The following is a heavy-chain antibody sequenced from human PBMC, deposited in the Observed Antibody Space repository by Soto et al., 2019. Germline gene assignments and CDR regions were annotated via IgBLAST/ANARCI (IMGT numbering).Heavy chain of an antibody. CDR2: IYPGDSDT. CDR1: GYSFTSYW. J-gene: IGHJ6*03. V-gene: IGHV5-51*01. D-gene: IGHD2-2*01. Sequence: GESLNISCKGSGYSFTSYWIGWVRQMPGKGLEWMGIIYPGDSDTRYSPSLQGQVTISADKSISTAYLQWSSLKASDTAMYYCARHRYGSSTSRPYYYYYMDVWGKGTTVTVSS. CDR3: ARHRYGSSTSRPYYYYYMDV.